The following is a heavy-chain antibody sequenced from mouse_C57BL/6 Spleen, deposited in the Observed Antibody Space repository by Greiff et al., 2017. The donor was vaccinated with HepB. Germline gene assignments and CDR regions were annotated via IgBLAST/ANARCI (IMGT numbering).Heavy chain of an antibody. J-gene: IGHJ4*01. CDR1: GYTFTSYW. CDR2: IDPSDSET. Sequence: VQLQQPGAELVRPGSSVKLSCKASGYTFTSYWMHWVKQRPIQGLEWIGNIDPSDSETHYNQKFKDKATLTVDKSSSTAYMQLSSLTSEDSAVYYCARGDYYGSSPYARDYWGQGTSVTVSS. D-gene: IGHD1-1*01. V-gene: IGHV1-52*01. CDR3: ARGDYYGSSPYARDY.